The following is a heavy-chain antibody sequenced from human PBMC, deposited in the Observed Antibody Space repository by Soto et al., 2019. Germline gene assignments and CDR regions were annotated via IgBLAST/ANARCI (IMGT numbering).Heavy chain of an antibody. CDR1: GFTFSRYG. CDR3: AKDRTLYRNYYYYYMDV. Sequence: QVQLVESGGGVVQPGRSLRLSCAASGFTFSRYGMHWVRQAPGKGLEWVAVISYDGSNKYYADSVKGRFTISRDNSKNTLYLQMNSLRAEDTAVYYCAKDRTLYRNYYYYYMDVWGKGTTVTVSS. J-gene: IGHJ6*03. V-gene: IGHV3-30*18. CDR2: ISYDGSNK. D-gene: IGHD2-2*02.